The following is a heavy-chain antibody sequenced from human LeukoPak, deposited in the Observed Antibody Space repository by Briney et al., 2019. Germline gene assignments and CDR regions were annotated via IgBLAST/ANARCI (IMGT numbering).Heavy chain of an antibody. Sequence: SETLSLTCTVSGVSMRNHYWSWIRQPPGKKLKGMGYIYDSETTNYNPSLKSRVTMSLDTSKNQFSLKLTSVTAADTALYYCATRPGGSTWHGVFDFWSRGTLVTVSS. CDR1: GVSMRNHY. D-gene: IGHD6-13*01. CDR2: IYDSETT. J-gene: IGHJ4*02. CDR3: ATRPGGSTWHGVFDF. V-gene: IGHV4-59*11.